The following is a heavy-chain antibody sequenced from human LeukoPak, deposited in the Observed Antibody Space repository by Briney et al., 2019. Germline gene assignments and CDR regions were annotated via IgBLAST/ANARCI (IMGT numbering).Heavy chain of an antibody. CDR3: TRLRIAVAGTPRPATCYFDY. CDR1: GFTFSSYA. Sequence: GGSLRLSCAASGFTFSSYAMSWVRQAPGKGLEWVSAISGSGGSTFYADSVKGRFTISRDNSKNTLYLQMNSLRAEDTAVYYCTRLRIAVAGTPRPATCYFDYWGQGTLVTVSS. CDR2: ISGSGGST. V-gene: IGHV3-23*01. D-gene: IGHD6-19*01. J-gene: IGHJ4*02.